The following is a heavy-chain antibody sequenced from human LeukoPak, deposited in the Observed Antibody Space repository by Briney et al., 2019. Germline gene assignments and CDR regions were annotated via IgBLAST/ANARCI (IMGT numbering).Heavy chain of an antibody. V-gene: IGHV1-69*10. CDR2: IIPILGIA. J-gene: IGHJ4*02. Sequence: SVKVSCKASGGTFSSYTISWVRQAPGQGLEWMGGIIPILGIANYAQKFQGRVTITADKSTSTAYMELSSLRSEDTAVYYCASVYCSSTSCYSDYWGQGTLVTVSS. CDR3: ASVYCSSTSCYSDY. D-gene: IGHD2-2*01. CDR1: GGTFSSYT.